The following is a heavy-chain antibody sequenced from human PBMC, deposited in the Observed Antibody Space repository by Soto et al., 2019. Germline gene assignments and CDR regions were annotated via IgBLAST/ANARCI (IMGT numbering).Heavy chain of an antibody. CDR1: FTFSVYS. Sequence: EAQVVESGGGLVKPGGSLRLSCRFTFSVYSMNWVRQAPGKGLEWVASISSGGDYIKYADSVKGRFTISRDNAENSVALLMSSLRVEDTAVYFCTRDQGGSYDSWFDPWGQGTLVTVSS. CDR3: TRDQGGSYDSWFDP. V-gene: IGHV3-21*01. CDR2: ISSGGDYI. J-gene: IGHJ5*02. D-gene: IGHD1-26*01.